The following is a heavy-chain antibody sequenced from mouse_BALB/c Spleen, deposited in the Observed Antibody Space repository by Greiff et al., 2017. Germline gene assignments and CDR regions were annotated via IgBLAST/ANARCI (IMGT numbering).Heavy chain of an antibody. CDR2: ISNGGGST. CDR1: GFTFSSYT. CDR3: ARHGYGTAWFAY. V-gene: IGHV5-12-2*01. D-gene: IGHD2-10*02. J-gene: IGHJ3*01. Sequence: EVHLVESGGGLVQPGGSLKLSCAASGFTFSSYTMSWVRQTPEKRLEWVAYISNGGGSTYYPDTVKGRFTISRDNAKNTLYLQMSSLKSEDTAMYYCARHGYGTAWFAYWGQGTLVTVSA.